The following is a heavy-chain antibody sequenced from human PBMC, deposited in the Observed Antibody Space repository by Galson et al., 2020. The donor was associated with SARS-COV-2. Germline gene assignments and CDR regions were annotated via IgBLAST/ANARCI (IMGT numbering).Heavy chain of an antibody. CDR2: IGYEGSTI. Sequence: GGSLRLSCIASGGTLSSYGMHWVRQAPGKGLEWVSFIGYEGSTIHYVYPVKGRFAISRDNSKKTLYLQMNNLRTEDTAVYYCAKDPGNSGFKRGSRYFYMDVWGKGTTVTISS. CDR3: AKDPGNSGFKRGSRYFYMDV. D-gene: IGHD2-15*01. V-gene: IGHV3-30*02. J-gene: IGHJ6*03. CDR1: GGTLSSYG.